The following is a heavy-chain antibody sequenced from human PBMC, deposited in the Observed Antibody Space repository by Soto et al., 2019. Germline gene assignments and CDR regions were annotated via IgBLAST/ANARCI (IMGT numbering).Heavy chain of an antibody. J-gene: IGHJ6*02. CDR2: ISYDGSNK. D-gene: IGHD3-22*01. Sequence: HPGGSLRLSCAASGFTFSSYAMHWVRQAPGKGLEWVAVISYDGSNKYYADSVKGRFTISRDNSKNTLYLQMNSLRAEDTAVYYCARGTMITVYGMDVWGQGTTVTVSS. CDR1: GFTFSSYA. CDR3: ARGTMITVYGMDV. V-gene: IGHV3-30-3*01.